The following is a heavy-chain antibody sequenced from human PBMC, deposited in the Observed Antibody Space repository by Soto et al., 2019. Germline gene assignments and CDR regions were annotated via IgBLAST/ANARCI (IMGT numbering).Heavy chain of an antibody. CDR3: ARLRFCGGDTCYPLDI. V-gene: IGHV1-3*01. CDR2: IIACSGNT. CDR1: GDRFASRT. D-gene: IGHD2-15*01. J-gene: IGHJ3*02. Sequence: QVQLVQSGAEVKKPGASVKVSCKASGDRFASRTIHWVRQAPGQRLEWMGWIIACSGNTRYSEKFQGRLTITTDTSPNTDYMEWRSLSSEDTAVYYCARLRFCGGDTCYPLDIGGQGTMVLVSS.